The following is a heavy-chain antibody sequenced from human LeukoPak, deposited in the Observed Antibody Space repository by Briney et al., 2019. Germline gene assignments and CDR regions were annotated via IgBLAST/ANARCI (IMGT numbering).Heavy chain of an antibody. D-gene: IGHD2-21*02. CDR2: ISGSGGST. V-gene: IGHV3-23*01. Sequence: QPGGSLRLSCAASGFTFSSYAMSRVRQAPGKGLEWVSAISGSGGSTYYADSVKGRFTISRDNSKNTLHLQMNSLRAEDTAVYYCAKVFSVTALYIGFDYRGQGTLVTVSS. CDR1: GFTFSSYA. CDR3: AKVFSVTALYIGFDY. J-gene: IGHJ4*02.